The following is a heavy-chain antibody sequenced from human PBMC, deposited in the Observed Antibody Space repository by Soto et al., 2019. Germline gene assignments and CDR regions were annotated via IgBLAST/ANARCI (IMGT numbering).Heavy chain of an antibody. V-gene: IGHV3-23*01. CDR1: GFTFSSHV. CDR3: AKYRRGAYCSGGICYSPDY. Sequence: EVQLWESGGGLVQPGGSLRLSCAVSGFTFSSHVMSWVRQAPGKGLEWVSAISGTGGTYYADSVKGRFTISRDNSKNALYLQMNNLRDDDTAVYYCAKYRRGAYCSGGICYSPDYWGQGTLVIVSS. D-gene: IGHD2-15*01. CDR2: ISGTGGT. J-gene: IGHJ4*02.